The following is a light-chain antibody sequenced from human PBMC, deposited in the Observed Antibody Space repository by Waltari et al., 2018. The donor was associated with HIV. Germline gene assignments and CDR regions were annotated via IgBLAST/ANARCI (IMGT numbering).Light chain of an antibody. CDR2: DLT. J-gene: IGLJ2*01. CDR1: STDIGTYTS. CDR3: VSYTEKDTFLL. Sequence: QPALPQPPSASGPPAQSVAISCTASSTDIGTYTSLSCYQPHPGKAPKLLIYDLTRRPPGIPDRFSGTKSGYTASLTVSDLQVEDEADYYCVSYTEKDTFLLFGGGTKLAV. V-gene: IGLV2-8*01.